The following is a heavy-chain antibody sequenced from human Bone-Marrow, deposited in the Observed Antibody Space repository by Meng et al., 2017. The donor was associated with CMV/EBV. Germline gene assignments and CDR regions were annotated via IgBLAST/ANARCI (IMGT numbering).Heavy chain of an antibody. D-gene: IGHD1-1*01. V-gene: IGHV4-31*11. CDR1: GGSISSGGYY. Sequence: QVQLQESGPGLVKPSQTLSLPCAVSGGSISSGGYYWSWIRQHPGKGLEWIGYIYYNGNTYYNPSLKSRVTISVDMSKNQFSLNLSSVTAADTAVYYCARVAGVTKRNEYFQHWGQGTLVTVSS. CDR3: ARVAGVTKRNEYFQH. J-gene: IGHJ1*01. CDR2: IYYNGNT.